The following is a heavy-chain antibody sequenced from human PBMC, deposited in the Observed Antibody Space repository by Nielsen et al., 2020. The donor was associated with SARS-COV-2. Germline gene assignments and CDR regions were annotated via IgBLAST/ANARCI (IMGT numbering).Heavy chain of an antibody. CDR1: GGSISSGGYY. CDR2: IYYGGST. Sequence: SETLSLTCTVSGGSISSGGYYWSWIRQHPGKGLEWIGYIYYGGSTYYNPSLKSRVTISVDTSKNQFSLKLSSVTAADTAVYYCARVPYYDFWSGTHDYWGQGTLVTVSS. CDR3: ARVPYYDFWSGTHDY. V-gene: IGHV4-31*03. D-gene: IGHD3-3*01. J-gene: IGHJ4*02.